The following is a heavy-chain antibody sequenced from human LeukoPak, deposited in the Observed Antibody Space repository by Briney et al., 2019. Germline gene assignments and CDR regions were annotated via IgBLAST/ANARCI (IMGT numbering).Heavy chain of an antibody. Sequence: TGGSLRLSCTASGFTFGDYAMSWVRQAPGKGLEWVGFIRSKAYGGTTEYAASVKGRFTISRDDSKSIAYLQMNSLKTEDTAVYYCRVYCSSTSCYFNAFFDYWGQGTLVTVSS. V-gene: IGHV3-49*04. CDR1: GFTFGDYA. CDR2: IRSKAYGGTT. CDR3: RVYCSSTSCYFNAFFDY. D-gene: IGHD2-2*01. J-gene: IGHJ4*02.